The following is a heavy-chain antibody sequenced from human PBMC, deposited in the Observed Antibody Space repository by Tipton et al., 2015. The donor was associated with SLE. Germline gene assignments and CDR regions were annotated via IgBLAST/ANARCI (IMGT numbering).Heavy chain of an antibody. Sequence: GLVKPSQTLSLTCAISGDSVSSNSAAWNWIRQSPSRGLEWLGRTYYRSKWYNDYAVSVKSRITINPDTSKNQFSLKLSSVTAADTAVYYCARDGERWFDPWGQGTLVTVSS. CDR1: GDSVSSNSAA. J-gene: IGHJ5*02. D-gene: IGHD7-27*01. V-gene: IGHV6-1*01. CDR3: ARDGERWFDP. CDR2: TYYRSKWYN.